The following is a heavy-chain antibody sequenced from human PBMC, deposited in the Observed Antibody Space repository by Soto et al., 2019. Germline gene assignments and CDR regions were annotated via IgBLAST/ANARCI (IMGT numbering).Heavy chain of an antibody. Sequence: SVKVSCKASGFTFTSSAVQWVRQARGQRLEWIGWIVVGSGNTNYAQKFQERVTITRDMSTSTAYMELSCLRSEDTAVYYCAARSAVAGLLFDYWGQGTLVTVPQ. CDR3: AARSAVAGLLFDY. V-gene: IGHV1-58*01. D-gene: IGHD6-19*01. CDR1: GFTFTSSA. J-gene: IGHJ4*02. CDR2: IVVGSGNT.